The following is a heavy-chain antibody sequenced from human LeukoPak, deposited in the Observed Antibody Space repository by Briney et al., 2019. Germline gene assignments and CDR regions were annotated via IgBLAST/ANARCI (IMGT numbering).Heavy chain of an antibody. V-gene: IGHV4-34*01. J-gene: IGHJ6*02. CDR2: INHSGST. D-gene: IGHD3-9*01. CDR3: ASLYDILTGPPCGMDV. CDR1: GGSFSGYY. Sequence: SETLSLTCAVYGGSFSGYYWSWIRQPPGKGLEWIGEINHSGSTNYNPSLKSRVTISVDTSKNQFSLKLSSVTAADTAVYNCASLYDILTGPPCGMDVWGQGTTVTVSS.